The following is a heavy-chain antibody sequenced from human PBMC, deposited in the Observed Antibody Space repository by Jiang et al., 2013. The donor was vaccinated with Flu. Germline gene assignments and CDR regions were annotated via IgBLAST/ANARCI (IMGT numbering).Heavy chain of an antibody. J-gene: IGHJ5*02. Sequence: KPTQTLTLTCTFSGFSLSTSGVGVGWIRQPPGKALEWLALIYWNDDKRYSPSLKSRLTITKDTSKNQVVLTMTNMDPVDTATYYCAHRPQPAPKAQIPGKPGNWFDPWGQGALVTVSS. CDR3: AHRPQPAPKAQIPGKPGNWFDP. V-gene: IGHV2-5*01. D-gene: IGHD1-14*01. CDR1: GFSLSTSGVG. CDR2: IYWNDDK.